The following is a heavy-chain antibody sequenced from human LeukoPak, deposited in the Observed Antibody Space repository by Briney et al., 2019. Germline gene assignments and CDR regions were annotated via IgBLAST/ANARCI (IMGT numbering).Heavy chain of an antibody. CDR1: GFTFSSYG. J-gene: IGHJ4*02. V-gene: IGHV3-33*06. D-gene: IGHD4-17*01. CDR2: IWYDGSNK. Sequence: GGSLRLSCAASGFTFSSYGMHWVRQAPGKGVKWVAVIWYDGSNKYYADSVKGRFTISRDNSKNTLYLQMNSLRAEDTAVYYCAKDVATTVTSLGYWGQGTLVTVSS. CDR3: AKDVATTVTSLGY.